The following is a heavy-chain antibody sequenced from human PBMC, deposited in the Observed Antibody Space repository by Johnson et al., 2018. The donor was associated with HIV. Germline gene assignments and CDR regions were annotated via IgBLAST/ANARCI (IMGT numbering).Heavy chain of an antibody. Sequence: EVQLVESGGGLIQPGGSLRLSCVASGLTVSSNYMTWVRQAPGKGLEWVSMIYTGGRTDYADSVTGRFTVSRDISKNTLYFQMNSLRAEDTAVYYCARASWVVYDYRAFDMWGQGTMVTVSS. D-gene: IGHD5/OR15-5a*01. J-gene: IGHJ3*02. CDR2: IYTGGRT. CDR1: GLTVSSNY. CDR3: ARASWVVYDYRAFDM. V-gene: IGHV3-53*01.